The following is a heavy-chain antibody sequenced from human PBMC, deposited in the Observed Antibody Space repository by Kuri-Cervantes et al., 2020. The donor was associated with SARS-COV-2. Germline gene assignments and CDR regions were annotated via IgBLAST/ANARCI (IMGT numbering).Heavy chain of an antibody. Sequence: VGSLRLSCAASGFTFSSYAMSWVRQAPGKGLEWVSAISGSGGSTYYADSVRGRFTISRDNSKNLLYLEMNTLRAEDTAVYYCAKVETANLDYWGQGTLVTVSS. D-gene: IGHD3-3*01. V-gene: IGHV3-23*01. J-gene: IGHJ4*02. CDR3: AKVETANLDY. CDR2: ISGSGGST. CDR1: GFTFSSYA.